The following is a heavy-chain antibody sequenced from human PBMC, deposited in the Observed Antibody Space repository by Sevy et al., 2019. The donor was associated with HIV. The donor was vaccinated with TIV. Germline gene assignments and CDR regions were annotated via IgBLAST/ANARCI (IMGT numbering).Heavy chain of an antibody. CDR3: ARGASFKQQLATRRDYYYYMDV. V-gene: IGHV3-21*01. Sequence: GGSLRLSCAASGFTFSSYSMNWVRQAPGKGLEWVPSISSSSSYIYYADSVKGRFTISRDNAKNSLYLQMNSLRAEDTAVYYCARGASFKQQLATRRDYYYYMDVWGKGTTVTVSS. CDR2: ISSSSSYI. J-gene: IGHJ6*03. CDR1: GFTFSSYS. D-gene: IGHD6-13*01.